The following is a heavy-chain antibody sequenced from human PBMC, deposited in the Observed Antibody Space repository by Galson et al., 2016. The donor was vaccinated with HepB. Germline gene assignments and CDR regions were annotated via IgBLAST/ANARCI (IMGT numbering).Heavy chain of an antibody. CDR3: ARDPGSTRYGMDV. CDR2: IDYSGST. D-gene: IGHD3-10*01. Sequence: SETLSLTCIVSGESVINDRYYWTWIRLPPGKGLEWIGCIDYSGSTNYSPSLKSRVTMSLDASENEVSLRLSSVTAADTAVYYCARDPGSTRYGMDVWGQGTTVIVSS. V-gene: IGHV4-61*01. CDR1: GESVINDRYY. J-gene: IGHJ6*02.